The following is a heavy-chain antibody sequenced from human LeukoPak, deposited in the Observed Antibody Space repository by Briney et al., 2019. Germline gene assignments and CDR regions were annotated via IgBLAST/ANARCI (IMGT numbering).Heavy chain of an antibody. J-gene: IGHJ5*02. D-gene: IGHD6-19*01. Sequence: GGSLRLSCAASGFTVSSNYMSWVRQAPGKGLEWVSVIYSGGSRYYADSVKGRFTISRDNSKNTLYLQMKSLRAEDTAVYYCAKGKEEWLARTYNWFHPWGQGTLVTVSS. V-gene: IGHV3-53*01. CDR2: IYSGGSR. CDR1: GFTVSSNY. CDR3: AKGKEEWLARTYNWFHP.